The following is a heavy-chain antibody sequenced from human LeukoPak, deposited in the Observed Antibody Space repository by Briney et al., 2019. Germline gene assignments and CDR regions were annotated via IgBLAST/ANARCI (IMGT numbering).Heavy chain of an antibody. Sequence: PSETLSLTCTVSGGSISSYYWSWIRQPPGKGLEWIGYIYYSGSTNYNPSLKSRVTISVDTSKNQFSLKLSSVTAADTAVYYCARDNYDSSGYYPGWFDPWGQGTLVTVSS. CDR2: IYYSGST. V-gene: IGHV4-59*01. CDR1: GGSISSYY. D-gene: IGHD3-22*01. CDR3: ARDNYDSSGYYPGWFDP. J-gene: IGHJ5*02.